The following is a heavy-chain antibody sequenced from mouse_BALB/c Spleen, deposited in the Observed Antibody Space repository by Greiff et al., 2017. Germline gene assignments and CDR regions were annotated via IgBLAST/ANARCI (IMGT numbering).Heavy chain of an antibody. J-gene: IGHJ4*01. V-gene: IGHV2-6-2*01. Sequence: VKVEESGPDLVAPSQSLSITCTVSGFSLTSYGVHWVRQPPGKGLEWLVVIWSDGSTTYNSALKSRLSISKDNSKSQVFLKMNSLQTDDTAMYYCARHYDYYAMDYWGQGTSVTVSS. CDR2: IWSDGST. CDR3: ARHYDYYAMDY. CDR1: GFSLTSYG.